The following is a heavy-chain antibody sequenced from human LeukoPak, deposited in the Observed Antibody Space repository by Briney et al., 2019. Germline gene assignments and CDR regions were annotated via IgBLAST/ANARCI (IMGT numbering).Heavy chain of an antibody. Sequence: GGSLRLSCAASGFTFSSYWMNWARQAPGKGLEWVASINHNGNVNYYVDSVKGRFTISRDNAKNTLYLQMNSLRAEDTAVYYCASSGIAVAGTRYFDYWGQGILVTVSS. J-gene: IGHJ4*02. CDR2: INHNGNVN. CDR1: GFTFSSYW. V-gene: IGHV3-7*01. D-gene: IGHD6-19*01. CDR3: ASSGIAVAGTRYFDY.